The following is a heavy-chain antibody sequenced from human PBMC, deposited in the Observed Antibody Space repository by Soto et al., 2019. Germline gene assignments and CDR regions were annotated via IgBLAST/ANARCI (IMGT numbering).Heavy chain of an antibody. J-gene: IGHJ3*02. CDR3: AKDLYDILTGYRVGAFDI. CDR1: GFTFSSYA. D-gene: IGHD3-9*01. CDR2: ISGSGGST. Sequence: EVQLLESGGGLVQPGGSLRLSCAASGFTFSSYAMSWVRQAPGKGLEWVSAISGSGGSTYYADSVKGRFTISRDNSKNTLYLQMNSLRAEDTAVYYCAKDLYDILTGYRVGAFDIWGQGTMVTVSS. V-gene: IGHV3-23*01.